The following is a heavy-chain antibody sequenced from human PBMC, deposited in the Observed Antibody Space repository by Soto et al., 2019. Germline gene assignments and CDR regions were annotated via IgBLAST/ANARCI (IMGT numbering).Heavy chain of an antibody. CDR2: IYPGDSDT. CDR1: GYSFTSYW. CDR3: ARPGDDYKYGMDV. D-gene: IGHD1-26*01. J-gene: IGHJ6*02. Sequence: GESLKISCKGSGYSFTSYWIGWVRQMPGKGLEWMGIIYPGDSDTRYSPSFQGQVTISADKSISTAYLQWSSLKASDTAMYHCARPGDDYKYGMDVWGQGTTVTVSS. V-gene: IGHV5-51*01.